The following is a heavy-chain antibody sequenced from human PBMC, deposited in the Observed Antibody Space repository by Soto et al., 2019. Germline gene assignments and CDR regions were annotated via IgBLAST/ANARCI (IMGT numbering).Heavy chain of an antibody. J-gene: IGHJ3*01. Sequence: EVRLVESGGGLVKPGGSLRLSCAASGFNLSSHIMNWVRQAPGKGLEWVSCITSTGSFIYFADSVAGRFTISRDNAKNSLLLQLPSLRVEGTAVYYCASHAYASSSGAFDVWGQGTMVTVSS. CDR1: GFNLSSHI. D-gene: IGHD6-6*01. CDR2: ITSTGSFI. V-gene: IGHV3-21*02. CDR3: ASHAYASSSGAFDV.